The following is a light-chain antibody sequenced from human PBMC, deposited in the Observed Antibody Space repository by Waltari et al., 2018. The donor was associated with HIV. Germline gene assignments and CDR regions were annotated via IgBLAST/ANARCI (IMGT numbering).Light chain of an antibody. CDR1: TNDIGSYNY. V-gene: IGLV2-14*01. CDR3: SSYSRGALL. J-gene: IGLJ2*01. CDR2: EVS. Sequence: QSVLTQPASVSGSPGQSLTLSCTGTTNDIGSYNYVSCYQQSPDKAPKLIIYEVSNRPSGVSSRFSGSKSGNTASLTISGLQAEDEAYYHCSSYSRGALLFGGGTKVTVL.